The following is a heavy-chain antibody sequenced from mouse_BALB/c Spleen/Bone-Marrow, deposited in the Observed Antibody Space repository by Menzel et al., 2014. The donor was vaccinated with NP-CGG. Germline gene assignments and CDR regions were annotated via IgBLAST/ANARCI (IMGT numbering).Heavy chain of an antibody. Sequence: QVQLKQSGAGVVKPGASVKVSCKASGYTFTNYWMQWVKQRPGQGLEWIGEIEPSDSYTNYNQDFKGKATLTVDKSSSTAYMQLSSLTSEDSAVYYCARGRTTVVSDYWGQGTSLTVSS. D-gene: IGHD1-1*01. J-gene: IGHJ2*02. CDR2: IEPSDSYT. CDR3: ARGRTTVVSDY. V-gene: IGHV1-69*02. CDR1: GYTFTNYW.